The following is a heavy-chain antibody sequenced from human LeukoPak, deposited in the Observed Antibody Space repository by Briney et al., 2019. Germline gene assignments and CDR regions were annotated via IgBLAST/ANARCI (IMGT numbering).Heavy chain of an antibody. CDR2: INHSGST. CDR3: AVGAGDAFDI. V-gene: IGHV4-34*01. J-gene: IGHJ3*02. D-gene: IGHD1-26*01. CDR1: GGSFSGYY. Sequence: SETLSLTCAVYGGSFSGYYWSWIRQPPGKGLEWIGEINHSGSTNYNPSLKSRVTISVDTSKNQFSLKLSSVTAADTAVYYCAVGAGDAFDICGQGTMVTVSS.